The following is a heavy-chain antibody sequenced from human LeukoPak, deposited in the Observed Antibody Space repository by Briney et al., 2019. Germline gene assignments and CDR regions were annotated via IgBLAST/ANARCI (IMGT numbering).Heavy chain of an antibody. J-gene: IGHJ3*02. CDR1: GYTFTGYY. CDR3: ARDYGSGSYYNSDAFDI. V-gene: IGHV1-2*02. CDR2: INPNSGGT. D-gene: IGHD3-10*01. Sequence: ASVKVSCKASGYTFTGYYMHWVRQAPGQGLEWMGWINPNSGGTNYAQKFQGRVTMTRDTSISTAYMELSRLRSDDTAVYYCARDYGSGSYYNSDAFDIWGQGIMVTVSS.